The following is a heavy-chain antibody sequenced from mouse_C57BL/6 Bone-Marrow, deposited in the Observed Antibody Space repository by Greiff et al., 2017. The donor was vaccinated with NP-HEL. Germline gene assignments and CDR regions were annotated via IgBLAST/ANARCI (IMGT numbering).Heavy chain of an antibody. CDR3: TTEGSSTVDFDY. Sequence: EVQLQQSGAELVRPGASVKLSCTASGFNIKDDYMHWVKQRPEQGLEWIGWIDPEDGDTEYASKFQGKATITADTSSNTAYLQLSSLTSADTAVYYCTTEGSSTVDFDYWGQGTTITVSA. D-gene: IGHD1-1*01. CDR1: GFNIKDDY. J-gene: IGHJ2*01. V-gene: IGHV14-4*01. CDR2: IDPEDGDT.